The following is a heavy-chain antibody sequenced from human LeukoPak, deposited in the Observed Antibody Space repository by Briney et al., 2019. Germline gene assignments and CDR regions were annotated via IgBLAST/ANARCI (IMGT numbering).Heavy chain of an antibody. CDR2: ISYDGSNK. V-gene: IGHV3-30*18. Sequence: PGRSLRLSCAASGFTFSSYVMHWVRQAPGKGLEWVAVISYDGSNKYYADSVKGRFTISRDNSKNTLYLQMNSLRAEDTAVYYCAKDPSAPRAPLQLWLSLDYWGQGTLVTVSS. CDR1: GFTFSSYV. J-gene: IGHJ4*02. CDR3: AKDPSAPRAPLQLWLSLDY. D-gene: IGHD5-18*01.